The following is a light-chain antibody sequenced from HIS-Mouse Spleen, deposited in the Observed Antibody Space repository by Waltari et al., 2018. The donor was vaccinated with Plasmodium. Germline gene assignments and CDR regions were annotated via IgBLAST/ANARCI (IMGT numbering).Light chain of an antibody. CDR2: GAS. CDR3: QQYNNWSFT. J-gene: IGKJ3*01. V-gene: IGKV3-15*01. CDR1: QSVSSH. Sequence: EIVMTQSPATLSASPGERATPSCRARQSVSSHLAWYQQKPGQAPRLLIYGASTRATGIPARFSGSGSGTEFTLTISSLQSEDFAVYYCQQYNNWSFTFGPGTKVDIK.